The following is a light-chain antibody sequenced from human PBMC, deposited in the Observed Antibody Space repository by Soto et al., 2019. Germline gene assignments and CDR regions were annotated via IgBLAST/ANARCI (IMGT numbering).Light chain of an antibody. J-gene: IGKJ5*01. Sequence: EVVVTQSPATLSLSPGEGATLSCRVSQSISSSYLSWYQQRPGQAPRLLIYGASTRATGIPARFSGSGRGSGTDFTLTISSLQPEDFAVYYCQQDYNLPITFGQGTRLE. V-gene: IGKV3D-7*01. CDR1: QSISSSY. CDR3: QQDYNLPIT. CDR2: GAS.